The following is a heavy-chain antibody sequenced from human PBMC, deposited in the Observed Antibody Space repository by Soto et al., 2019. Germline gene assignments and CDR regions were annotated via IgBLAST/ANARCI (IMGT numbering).Heavy chain of an antibody. J-gene: IGHJ6*02. CDR3: ASSMVRGVILHRNYYYYGMDV. CDR2: ISGSGGST. Sequence: EVQLLESGGGLVQPGGSLRLSCAASGFTFSSYAMSWVRQAPGKGLEWVSAISGSGGSTYYADSVKGRFTISRDNSKNTLYLQMNSLRAEDTAVYYCASSMVRGVILHRNYYYYGMDVWGQGTTVTVSS. D-gene: IGHD3-10*01. CDR1: GFTFSSYA. V-gene: IGHV3-23*01.